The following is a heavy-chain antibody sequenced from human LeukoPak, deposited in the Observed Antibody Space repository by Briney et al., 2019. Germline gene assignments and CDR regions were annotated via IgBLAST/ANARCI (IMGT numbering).Heavy chain of an antibody. V-gene: IGHV3-21*01. D-gene: IGHD1-26*01. J-gene: IGHJ4*02. CDR1: GFTFSSYS. CDR3: ARALSGSYPYYFDY. Sequence: PGGSLRLSCAASGFTFSSYSMNWVRQAPGKGLEWVSSISSSISYIYYADSVKGRFTISRDNAKNSLYLQMNSLRAEDTAVYYCARALSGSYPYYFDYWGQGTLVAVSS. CDR2: ISSSISYI.